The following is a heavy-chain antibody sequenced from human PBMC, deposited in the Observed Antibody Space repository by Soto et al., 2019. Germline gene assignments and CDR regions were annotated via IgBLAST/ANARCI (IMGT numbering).Heavy chain of an antibody. J-gene: IGHJ4*02. D-gene: IGHD2-15*01. Sequence: ASVKVSCKASGYTFTGYYMQWVRQAPGQRLERMGWINPNSGGTNYAQKFQGWVTMTRDTSISTAYMELSRLRSDDTAVYYCARVYLNLGYCSGRSCYSAFDYWGQGTLVTVSS. CDR2: INPNSGGT. V-gene: IGHV1-2*04. CDR1: GYTFTGYY. CDR3: ARVYLNLGYCSGRSCYSAFDY.